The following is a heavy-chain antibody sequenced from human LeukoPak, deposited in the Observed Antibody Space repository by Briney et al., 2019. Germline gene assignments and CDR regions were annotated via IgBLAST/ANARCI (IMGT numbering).Heavy chain of an antibody. J-gene: IGHJ5*02. V-gene: IGHV3-11*04. Sequence: GGSLRLSCAASGFTFEDYYMSWIRQAPGKGPEWVSYISSSGISIFYADSVKGRFTISRDNTKKLVSLEMNSLRTEDTAVYYCARDHDYGDYDLWGQGTLVIVSS. CDR2: ISSSGISI. CDR3: ARDHDYGDYDL. D-gene: IGHD4-17*01. CDR1: GFTFEDYY.